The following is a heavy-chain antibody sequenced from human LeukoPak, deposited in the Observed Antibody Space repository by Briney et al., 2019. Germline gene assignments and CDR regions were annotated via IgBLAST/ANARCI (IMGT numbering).Heavy chain of an antibody. D-gene: IGHD5-18*01. CDR2: MSTSGAT. CDR3: AREGYGRVLSYYYYMDV. Sequence: PSETLSLTCTVSGASISGDYWSWIRQTAGEGLEWIGRMSTSGATNYNPSIKDRVSMSLDRSKNQLSLNLSSVTAADTAVYYCAREGYGRVLSYYYYMDVWGKGTTVTVSS. CDR1: GASISGDY. V-gene: IGHV4-4*07. J-gene: IGHJ6*03.